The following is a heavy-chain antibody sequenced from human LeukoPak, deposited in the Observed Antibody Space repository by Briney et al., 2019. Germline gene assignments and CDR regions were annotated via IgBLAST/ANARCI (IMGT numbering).Heavy chain of an antibody. V-gene: IGHV4-39*01. J-gene: IGHJ3*02. CDR1: GGSISSSSYY. Sequence: NPSETLSLTCTVSGGSISSSSYYWGWIRRPPGKGLEWIGSIYYSGSTYYNPSLKSRVTISVDTSKNQFSLKLSSVTAADTAVYYCSYDILTGDTDAFDIWGQGTMVTVSS. D-gene: IGHD3-9*01. CDR3: SYDILTGDTDAFDI. CDR2: IYYSGST.